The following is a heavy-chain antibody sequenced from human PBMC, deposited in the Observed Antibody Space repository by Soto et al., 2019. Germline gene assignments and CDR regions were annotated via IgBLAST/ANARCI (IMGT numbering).Heavy chain of an antibody. Sequence: QVHLQESGPGLVKPSETLSLTCSVSGGTISGYYWTWIRQPAGKGLEWIGRIYSSGNTKYNPSLQSRVIMSLDTSNNQFSLRLTSVTAADTAVYYCARGQRFSDWFDPWGQGTLVTVSS. D-gene: IGHD3-3*01. CDR2: IYSSGNT. J-gene: IGHJ5*02. V-gene: IGHV4-4*07. CDR1: GGTISGYY. CDR3: ARGQRFSDWFDP.